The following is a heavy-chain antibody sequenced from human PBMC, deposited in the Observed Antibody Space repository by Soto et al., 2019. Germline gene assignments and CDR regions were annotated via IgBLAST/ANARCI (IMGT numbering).Heavy chain of an antibody. CDR3: VRDPSRGNEWARYVDL. V-gene: IGHV1-3*01. CDR2: INAGNGNT. J-gene: IGHJ2*01. CDR1: GYTFTSYA. Sequence: ASVKVSCNASGYTFTSYAMHWLRQAPGQRLEWMGWINAGNGNTKYSQKFQGRVTITRDTSASTAYMELNSLRAEDTAVYYCVRDPSRGNEWARYVDLWGRGTLVTVS. D-gene: IGHD1-1*01.